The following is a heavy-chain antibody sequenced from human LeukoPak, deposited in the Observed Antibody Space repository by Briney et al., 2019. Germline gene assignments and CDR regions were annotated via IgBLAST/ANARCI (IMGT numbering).Heavy chain of an antibody. Sequence: GASVKVSCKASGGTFSSYAISWVRQGPGQGLEGMGGIIPIFGTANYAQKFQGRVTITTDESTSTAYLELSSLRSEDTAVYYCARGSSSPYYYYYMDVWGKGTTVTVSS. CDR1: GGTFSSYA. CDR3: ARGSSSPYYYYYMDV. V-gene: IGHV1-69*05. J-gene: IGHJ6*03. CDR2: IIPIFGTA. D-gene: IGHD6-6*01.